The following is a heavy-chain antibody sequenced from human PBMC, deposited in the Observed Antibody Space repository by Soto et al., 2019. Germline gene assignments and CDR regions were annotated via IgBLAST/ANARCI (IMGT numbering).Heavy chain of an antibody. CDR1: GGSVSSGDYF. CDR3: ARSPNYYYYGLDV. CDR2: IYYSGST. D-gene: IGHD3-10*01. Sequence: PSETLSLTCTVSGGSVSSGDYFWSGLRQSPGKRLEWIAYIYYSGSTNYNPSLKSRATISVDTSKSQVSLTLTSMTAADAALYYCARSPNYYYYGLDVWGQGTAVTVSS. J-gene: IGHJ6*02. V-gene: IGHV4-61*08.